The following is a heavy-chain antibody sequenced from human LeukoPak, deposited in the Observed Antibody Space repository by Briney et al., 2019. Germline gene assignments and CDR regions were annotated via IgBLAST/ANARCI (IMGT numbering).Heavy chain of an antibody. Sequence: SVKVSCKASGGTFSSYAISWVRQAPGQGLEWMGEIIPIFGTANYAQKFQGRVTITTDESTSTAYMELSSLRSEDTAVYYCARLLGYCSSTSCYKGLGWFDPWGQGTLVTVSS. V-gene: IGHV1-69*05. CDR3: ARLLGYCSSTSCYKGLGWFDP. D-gene: IGHD2-2*02. CDR2: IIPIFGTA. CDR1: GGTFSSYA. J-gene: IGHJ5*02.